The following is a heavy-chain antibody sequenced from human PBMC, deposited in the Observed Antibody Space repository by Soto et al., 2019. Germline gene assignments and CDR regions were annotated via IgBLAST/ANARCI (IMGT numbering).Heavy chain of an antibody. V-gene: IGHV4-34*01. CDR1: GGSFSGYY. Sequence: SETLSLTCAVYGGSFSGYYWSWIRQPPGKGLEWIGEINHSGSTNYNPSLKSRVTISVDTSKNQFSLKLSSVTAADTAVYYCARGGVYDFWSGYFSAGYYGMDVWGQGTTVTVSS. J-gene: IGHJ6*02. CDR2: INHSGST. D-gene: IGHD3-3*01. CDR3: ARGGVYDFWSGYFSAGYYGMDV.